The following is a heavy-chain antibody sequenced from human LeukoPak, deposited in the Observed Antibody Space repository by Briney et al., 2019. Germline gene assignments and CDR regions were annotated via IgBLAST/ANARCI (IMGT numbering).Heavy chain of an antibody. CDR2: ISWNSGSI. CDR3: AKAPLNYYYGMDV. CDR1: GFTFDDYA. V-gene: IGHV3-9*01. J-gene: IGHJ6*02. Sequence: GGSLRLSCAASGFTFDDYAMHWVRHAPGKGLEWVSGISWNSGSIGYADSVKGRFTISRDNAKNSLYLQMNSLRAEDTALYYCAKAPLNYYYGMDVWGQGTTVTVSS.